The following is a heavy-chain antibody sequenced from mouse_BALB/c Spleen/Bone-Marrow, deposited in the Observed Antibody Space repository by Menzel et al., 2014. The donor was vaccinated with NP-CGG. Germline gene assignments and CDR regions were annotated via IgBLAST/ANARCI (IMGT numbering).Heavy chain of an antibody. CDR2: ILPGSGST. CDR3: ARRGYDGAY. Sequence: VQVVESGAELMKPGASVKISRKATGYTFSSYWIDWVKQRPGHGLEWIGEILPGSGSTNYNEKFKGKATFTADTSSNTAYMQLSSLTSEDSAVYYCARRGYDGAYWGQGTLVTVSA. J-gene: IGHJ3*01. V-gene: IGHV1-9*01. D-gene: IGHD2-14*01. CDR1: GYTFSSYW.